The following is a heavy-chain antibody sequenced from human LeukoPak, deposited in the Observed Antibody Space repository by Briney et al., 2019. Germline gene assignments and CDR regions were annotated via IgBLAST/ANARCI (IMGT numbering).Heavy chain of an antibody. CDR1: GGSITNYY. CDR2: IYYSGSS. V-gene: IGHV4-59*12. J-gene: IGHJ3*02. Sequence: SETLSLTCTVSGGSITNYYWSWIRQPPGKGLEWIGYIYYSGSSNYNPSLKSRVTMSVDTSKNQFSLKLSSVTAADTAVYYCARPANSGPYAFDIWGQGTMVTVSS. CDR3: ARPANSGPYAFDI.